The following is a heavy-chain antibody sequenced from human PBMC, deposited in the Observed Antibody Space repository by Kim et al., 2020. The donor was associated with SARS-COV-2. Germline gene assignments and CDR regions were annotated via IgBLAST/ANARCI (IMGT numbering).Heavy chain of an antibody. V-gene: IGHV3-33*08. CDR1: GFTFSNYA. CDR2: IWYDGSNK. D-gene: IGHD3-10*01. CDR3: ARGIGRYCSWRYLDAYY. Sequence: GGSLRLSCAASGFTFSNYAMHWVRQAPGKGLEWVAVIWYDGSNKYYADSVKGRFTISRDNSKNTLYLQMNSLRAEDTAVYYCARGIGRYCSWRYLDAYY. J-gene: IGHJ6*01.